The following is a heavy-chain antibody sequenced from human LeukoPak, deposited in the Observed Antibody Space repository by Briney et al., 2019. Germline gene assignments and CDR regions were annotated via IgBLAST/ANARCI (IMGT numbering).Heavy chain of an antibody. CDR2: IIPIFGTA. D-gene: IGHD2-2*01. J-gene: IGHJ4*02. V-gene: IGHV1-69*13. Sequence: ASVKVSCKASGGTFSNYAINWVRQAPGQGLEWMGGIIPIFGTANYAQKFQGRVTITADESTSTAYMELSSLTSEDTAVHYCARDRTSNSCEGPAFDGGGQGSLLTVP. CDR1: GGTFSNYA. CDR3: ARDRTSNSCEGPAFDG.